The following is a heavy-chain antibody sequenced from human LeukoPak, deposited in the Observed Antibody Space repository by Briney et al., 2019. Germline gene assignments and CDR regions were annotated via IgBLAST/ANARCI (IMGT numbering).Heavy chain of an antibody. CDR3: ARGRGWFDP. D-gene: IGHD3-10*01. V-gene: IGHV4-39*07. Sequence: SETLSLTCTVSGGSISSGDYYWSWIRQPPGKGLEWIGEINHSGSTNYNPSLKSRVTISVDTSKNQFSLKLSSVTAADTAVYYCARGRGWFDPWGQGTLVTVSS. CDR1: GGSISSGDYY. CDR2: INHSGST. J-gene: IGHJ5*02.